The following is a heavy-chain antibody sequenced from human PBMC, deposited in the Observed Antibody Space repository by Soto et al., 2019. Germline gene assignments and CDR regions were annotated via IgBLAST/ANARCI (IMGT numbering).Heavy chain of an antibody. CDR2: VTSSSAI. CDR1: GFTFSNYA. CDR3: ARGAVATTFDY. Sequence: PGGSLRLSCAASGFTFSNYAMTWVRQAPGKGLEWVSAVTSSSAIYYADSVKGRFTISRDNAKDSLYLQMNSLRAEDTAVYYCARGAVATTFDYWGQGTRVTVSS. D-gene: IGHD5-12*01. J-gene: IGHJ4*02. V-gene: IGHV3-21*01.